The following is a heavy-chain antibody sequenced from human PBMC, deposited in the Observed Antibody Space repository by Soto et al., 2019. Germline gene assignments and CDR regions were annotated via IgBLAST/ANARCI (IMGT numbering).Heavy chain of an antibody. V-gene: IGHV3-33*01. CDR1: GFTFSSYG. CDR2: IWYDGSNK. Sequence: GESLKISCAASGFTFSSYGMHWVSQAPGKGLEWVAVIWYDGSNKYYADSVKGRFTISRDNSKNTLYLQMNSLRAEDTAVYYCARESGKQWLGMDYYYYYGMDVWGQGTTVTVSS. J-gene: IGHJ6*02. CDR3: ARESGKQWLGMDYYYYYGMDV. D-gene: IGHD6-19*01.